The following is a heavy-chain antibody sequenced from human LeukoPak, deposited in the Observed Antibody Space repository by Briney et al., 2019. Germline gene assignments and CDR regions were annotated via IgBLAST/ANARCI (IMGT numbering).Heavy chain of an antibody. J-gene: IGHJ6*02. Sequence: QTGGSLRLSCAASGFTFSGSAMHWVRQASGKGLEWVGRIRSKANSYATAYAASVKGRFTISSDDSKNTAYLQMNSLKTEDTAVYYCTNTRPGKLYGMDVWGQGTTATVSS. CDR1: GFTFSGSA. D-gene: IGHD5-18*01. CDR2: IRSKANSYAT. V-gene: IGHV3-73*01. CDR3: TNTRPGKLYGMDV.